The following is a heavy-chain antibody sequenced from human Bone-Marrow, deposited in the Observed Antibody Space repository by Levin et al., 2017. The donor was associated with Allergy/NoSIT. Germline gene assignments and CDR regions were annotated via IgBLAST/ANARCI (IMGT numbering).Heavy chain of an antibody. CDR1: GGYIGSFY. D-gene: IGHD2-21*02. V-gene: IGHV4-4*07. CDR3: ARANVVTGITH. Sequence: SETLSLTCSVSGGYIGSFYWTWVRQPAGKGLEWIGQIYSSGDTKYNPSLKSRVTMSVDTSKNQFSLKLSFVTAADTAVYYCARANVVTGITHWGQGTLVTVSS. J-gene: IGHJ4*02. CDR2: IYSSGDT.